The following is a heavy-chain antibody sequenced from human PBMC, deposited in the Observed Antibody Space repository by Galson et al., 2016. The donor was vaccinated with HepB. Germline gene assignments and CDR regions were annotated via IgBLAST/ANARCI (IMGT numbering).Heavy chain of an antibody. V-gene: IGHV4-59*01. CDR3: ATMVPEYYFAMHV. D-gene: IGHD2-8*01. CDR2: IYHSGNI. J-gene: IGHJ6*02. Sequence: ETLSLTCTVSGGPISSYYWSWIRQPPGKGLEWIGYIYHSGNINYNSSLKSRVTISVDTSKNQFPLKLTSVTAADTAVYYCATMVPEYYFAMHVWGLGTTVTVSS. CDR1: GGPISSYY.